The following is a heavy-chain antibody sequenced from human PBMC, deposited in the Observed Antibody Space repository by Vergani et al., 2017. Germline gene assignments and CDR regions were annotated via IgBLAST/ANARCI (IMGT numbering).Heavy chain of an antibody. Sequence: QVQLHESGPGLVKPSQTLSLTCTVSGGSITSGSFYWSWIRQPAGKGLEWIGRIHSSGTTNYNPSLKSRVTRSVDTSKNQLSLRMTSVTAADTAVYYCAGDAWASELRGVYWFDTWGQGSLVGVSS. CDR2: IHSSGTT. J-gene: IGHJ5*02. D-gene: IGHD3-10*01. V-gene: IGHV4-61*02. CDR3: AGDAWASELRGVYWFDT. CDR1: GGSITSGSFY.